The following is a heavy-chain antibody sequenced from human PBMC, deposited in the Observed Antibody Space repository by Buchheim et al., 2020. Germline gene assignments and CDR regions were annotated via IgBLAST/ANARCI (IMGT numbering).Heavy chain of an antibody. V-gene: IGHV5-51*01. CDR3: ARQNGGWNHFDY. CDR2: IYPDGSQT. CDR1: GYTFNTYW. Sequence: EVQLVQSGAEVRKSGESLKIYCKGSGYTFNTYWIAWVRQMPGKGLEWMGIIYPDGSQTRYSPAFQGQVTMSADKSLSTASPQWSSLRASDTAMYYCARQNGGWNHFDYWGQGTL. J-gene: IGHJ4*02. D-gene: IGHD6-19*01.